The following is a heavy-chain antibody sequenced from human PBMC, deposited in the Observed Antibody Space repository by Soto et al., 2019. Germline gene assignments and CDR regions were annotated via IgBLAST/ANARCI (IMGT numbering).Heavy chain of an antibody. Sequence: KASETLSLTCTVSGGSISSYYWSWIRQPAGKGLEWIGRIYTSGSTNYNPSLKSRVTMSVDTSKNQFSLKLSSVTAADTAVYYCARDITIFGVVIIGSYWGQGTLVTVSS. J-gene: IGHJ4*02. V-gene: IGHV4-4*07. CDR2: IYTSGST. CDR1: GGSISSYY. D-gene: IGHD3-3*01. CDR3: ARDITIFGVVIIGSY.